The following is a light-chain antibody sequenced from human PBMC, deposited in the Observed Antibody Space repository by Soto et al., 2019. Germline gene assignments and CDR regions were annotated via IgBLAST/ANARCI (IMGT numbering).Light chain of an antibody. J-gene: IGKJ1*01. CDR1: QRISSW. V-gene: IGKV1-5*01. CDR2: DAS. Sequence: DIQMTQSPSTLSASVGDRVTITCRASQRISSWLAWYQQKPGKAPKVLIYDASSLESGVPSRFSGSGSGTEFTLTISSLQPDDFATYYCQQYNSYWTFGQGTKVDIK. CDR3: QQYNSYWT.